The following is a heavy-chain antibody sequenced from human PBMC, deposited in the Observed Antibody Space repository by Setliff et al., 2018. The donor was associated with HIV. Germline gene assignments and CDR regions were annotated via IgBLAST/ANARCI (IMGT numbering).Heavy chain of an antibody. D-gene: IGHD6-13*01. CDR1: GGSISSGSYY. V-gene: IGHV4-61*02. CDR3: ARDRRYSGAFDI. CDR2: IHNSGSA. J-gene: IGHJ3*02. Sequence: SETLSLTCTVSGGSISSGSYYWSWIRQPAGKGLEWIGRIHNSGSANYNPSLKSRVTISVDTSRNQFSLKLSSVTAADTAVYYCARDRRYSGAFDIWGQGTMVTVSS.